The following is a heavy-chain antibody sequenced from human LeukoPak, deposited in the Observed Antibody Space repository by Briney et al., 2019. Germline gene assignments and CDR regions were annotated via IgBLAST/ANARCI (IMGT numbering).Heavy chain of an antibody. V-gene: IGHV4-30-2*01. J-gene: IGHJ5*02. Sequence: SETLSLTCAVSGGSISSGGYSWSWIRQPPGKGLEWIGYIYHSRSTYYNPSLKSRVTISVDRSKNQFSLKLSSVTAADTAVYCCARRASGYSFSFDPWGQGTLVTVSS. CDR2: IYHSRST. CDR3: ARRASGYSFSFDP. D-gene: IGHD5-18*01. CDR1: GGSISSGGYS.